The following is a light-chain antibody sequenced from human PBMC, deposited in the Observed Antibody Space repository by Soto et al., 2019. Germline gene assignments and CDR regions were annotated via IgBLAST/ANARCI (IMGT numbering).Light chain of an antibody. Sequence: DIQMTQSPSTLSASVGDRVTITCRASQSINNWLAWYQQKPGKAPNLLIYDASSLVSGVPSRFSGSGSGTEFTLTISSLQPDDCATYHCQQYDSYSPTFGQGTKVEIK. V-gene: IGKV1-5*01. CDR3: QQYDSYSPT. CDR1: QSINNW. J-gene: IGKJ1*01. CDR2: DAS.